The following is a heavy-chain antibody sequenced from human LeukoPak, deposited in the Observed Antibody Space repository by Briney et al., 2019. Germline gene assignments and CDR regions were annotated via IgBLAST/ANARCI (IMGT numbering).Heavy chain of an antibody. CDR3: ASRVSGYGAGWIES. CDR1: GFTFGSYA. V-gene: IGHV3-64*01. Sequence: PGGSLRLSWAASGFTFGSYAMHWVRQAPGKGLEYVSAISSKGDVTLYGKSGKGRFTSSRDNFKNTLYLQMGSLREEAMAVYYRASRVSGYGAGWIESWGQGTLVIVSS. D-gene: IGHD5-12*01. J-gene: IGHJ5*01. CDR2: ISSKGDVT.